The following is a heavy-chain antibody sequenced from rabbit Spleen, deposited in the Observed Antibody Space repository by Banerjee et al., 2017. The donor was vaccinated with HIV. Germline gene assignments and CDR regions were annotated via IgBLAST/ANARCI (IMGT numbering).Heavy chain of an antibody. CDR3: AREFVDGSGSGYAL. CDR2: IETDSSGFT. CDR1: GFSFSGSSY. D-gene: IGHD1-1*01. Sequence: QEQLVESGGGLVQPGASLTLTCTASGFSFSGSSYMCWVRQAPGKGLEWIACIETDSSGFTYFATWAIGRFTISKTSSTTVSLQLTSLTAADTATYFCAREFVDGSGSGYALWGPGTLVTVS. J-gene: IGHJ6*01. V-gene: IGHV1S45*01.